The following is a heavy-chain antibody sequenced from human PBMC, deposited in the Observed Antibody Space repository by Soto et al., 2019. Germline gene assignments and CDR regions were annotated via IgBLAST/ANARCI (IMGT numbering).Heavy chain of an antibody. J-gene: IGHJ3*02. CDR3: ARDGSGYDLDAFDI. D-gene: IGHD5-12*01. CDR2: IYYSGST. V-gene: IGHV4-34*09. CDR1: GGTFIDYS. Sequence: SETLSLTCAVYGGTFIDYSWGWIRQPPGKGLEWIGEIYYSGSTNYNPSLKSRVTISVDTSKNQFSLKLSSVTAADTAVYYCARDGSGYDLDAFDIWGQGTMVTVSS.